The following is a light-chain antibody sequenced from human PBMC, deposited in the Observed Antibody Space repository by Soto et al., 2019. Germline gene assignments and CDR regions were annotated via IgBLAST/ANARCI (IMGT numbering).Light chain of an antibody. CDR3: ETWDSNTRV. J-gene: IGLJ1*01. Sequence: QSVLTQSSSASASLGSSVKLTCTLSSGHSSYIIAWHQQQPGKAPRYLMKLEGSGSYNKGSGVPDRFSGSSSGADRYLTISNLQFEDKADYYCETWDSNTRVFGTGTKLTVL. CDR1: SGHSSYI. V-gene: IGLV4-60*02. CDR2: LEGSGSY.